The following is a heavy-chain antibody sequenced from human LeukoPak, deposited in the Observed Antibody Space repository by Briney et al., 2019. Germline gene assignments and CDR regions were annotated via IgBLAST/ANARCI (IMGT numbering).Heavy chain of an antibody. J-gene: IGHJ4*02. D-gene: IGHD5-24*01. CDR1: GGSISGSSYY. CDR3: ARGGDGYSQTLDY. Sequence: PSETLSLTCTVSGGSISGSSYYWGWIRQPPGKGLEWIGYIYYSGNTNYNPSLKSRVTISVDTSKNQFSLKLSSVTAADTAVYYCARGGDGYSQTLDYWGQGTLVTVSS. V-gene: IGHV4-61*05. CDR2: IYYSGNT.